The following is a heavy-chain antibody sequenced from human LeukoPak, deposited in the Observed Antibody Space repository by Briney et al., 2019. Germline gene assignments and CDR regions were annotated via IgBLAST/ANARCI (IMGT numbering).Heavy chain of an antibody. V-gene: IGHV3-7*03. J-gene: IGHJ6*02. CDR1: GFTFSSYW. CDR2: IKQDGSEK. CDR3: ARGYYGMDV. Sequence: GGSLRLSCAASGFTFSSYWMNWVRQAPGKGLEWVAKIKQDGSEKYYVDSVKGRFTISRDDAKNSLYLQMNSLRAEDTAVYYCARGYYGMDVWGQGTTVTVSS.